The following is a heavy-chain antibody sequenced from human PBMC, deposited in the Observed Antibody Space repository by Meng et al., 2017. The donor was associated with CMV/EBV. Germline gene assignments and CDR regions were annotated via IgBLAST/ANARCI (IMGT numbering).Heavy chain of an antibody. CDR1: GFTFSSYS. Sequence: GESLKISCAASGFTFSSYSMSWVRQAPGKGLEWVSAISGSGGSTYYADSVKGRFTISRDNSKNTLYLQMNSLRAEDTAVYYCAKFDITGTRIFRRGGVKFDYWGQGTLVTVSS. CDR3: AKFDITGTRIFRRGGVKFDY. J-gene: IGHJ4*02. D-gene: IGHD1-7*01. CDR2: ISGSGGST. V-gene: IGHV3-23*01.